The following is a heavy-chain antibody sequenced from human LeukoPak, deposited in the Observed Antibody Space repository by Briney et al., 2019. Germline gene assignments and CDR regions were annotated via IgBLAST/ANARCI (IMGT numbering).Heavy chain of an antibody. J-gene: IGHJ4*02. CDR2: CGTSGDT. CDR1: GFTFSSYA. D-gene: IGHD6-13*01. CDR3: AQKTPGTHPFDY. Sequence: GGSLRLSCAASGFTFSSYAMNWVRQAPGKGLEWVSACGTSGDTYYADSVRGQFTISRDNAKNTAYLQMSSLRAEDTAVYYCAQKTPGTHPFDYWGQGTLVTVSS. V-gene: IGHV3-23*01.